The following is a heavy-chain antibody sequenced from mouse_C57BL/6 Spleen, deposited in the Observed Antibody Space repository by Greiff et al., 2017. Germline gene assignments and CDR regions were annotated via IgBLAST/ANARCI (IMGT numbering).Heavy chain of an antibody. Sequence: QVQLQQPGAELVMPGASVKLSCKASGYTFTSYWMHWVKQRPGQGLEWIGEIDPSDSYTNYNQKFKGKSTLTVDKSSSTAYMQLSSLTSEDSAVYYGARGGTTVVAPYFDVWGTGTTVTVSS. CDR3: ARGGTTVVAPYFDV. CDR1: GYTFTSYW. V-gene: IGHV1-69*01. CDR2: IDPSDSYT. D-gene: IGHD1-1*01. J-gene: IGHJ1*03.